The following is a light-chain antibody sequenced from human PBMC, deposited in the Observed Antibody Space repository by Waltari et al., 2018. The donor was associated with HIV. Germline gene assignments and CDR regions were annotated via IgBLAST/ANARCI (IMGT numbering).Light chain of an antibody. CDR1: SRDIGDYNY. Sequence: QSALTQPRSVSGSPGQSVTISCTGTSRDIGDYNYVSWYQKHPGKAPKLMIYDVTKPPSGVPDRFSGSKSGNTASLTISGLQAEDEAAYYCCSFAGSYTLVFGGGTKLTVL. V-gene: IGLV2-11*01. CDR2: DVT. J-gene: IGLJ3*02. CDR3: CSFAGSYTLV.